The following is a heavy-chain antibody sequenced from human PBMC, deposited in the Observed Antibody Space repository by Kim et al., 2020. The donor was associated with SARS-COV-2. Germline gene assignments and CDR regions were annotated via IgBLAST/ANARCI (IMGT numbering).Heavy chain of an antibody. CDR3: ARDVPPFGVVTEDIWFAP. CDR1: GFTFSSYW. D-gene: IGHD3-3*01. Sequence: GGSLRLSCAASGFTFSSYWMHWVRQAPGKGLVWVSRINSDATSTHYADSVRGRFTISRDNAKNTLFLQMNGLRAEDTAVYYCARDVPPFGVVTEDIWFAPWGQGPLVTVSS. CDR2: INSDATST. J-gene: IGHJ5*02. V-gene: IGHV3-74*01.